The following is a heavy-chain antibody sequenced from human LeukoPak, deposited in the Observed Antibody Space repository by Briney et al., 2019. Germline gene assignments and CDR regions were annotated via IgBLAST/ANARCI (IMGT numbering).Heavy chain of an antibody. CDR2: ISAYNGNT. D-gene: IGHD3-10*01. Sequence: ASVKVSCKASGYTFTSYGISWVRQAPGQGLEWMGWISAYNGNTNYAQKLQGRVTMTTDTSTSTAYMELRSLRSGDTAVYYCARDMDVDGAFDIWGQGTMVTVSS. V-gene: IGHV1-18*01. J-gene: IGHJ3*02. CDR1: GYTFTSYG. CDR3: ARDMDVDGAFDI.